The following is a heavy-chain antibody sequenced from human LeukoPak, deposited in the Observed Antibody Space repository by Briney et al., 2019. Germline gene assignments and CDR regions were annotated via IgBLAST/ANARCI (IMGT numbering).Heavy chain of an antibody. CDR2: INPNSGGT. CDR1: GYTFTGYY. D-gene: IGHD3-10*01. Sequence: SVKVSCKPSGYTFTGYYMHWVRQAPGQGLQWMGWINPNSGGTNYAQKFQGRVTMTRDTSTSTVYMELSSLRSEDTAVYYCARGPRITMVRGGQWYYYMDVWGKGTTVTISS. J-gene: IGHJ6*03. CDR3: ARGPRITMVRGGQWYYYMDV. V-gene: IGHV1-2*02.